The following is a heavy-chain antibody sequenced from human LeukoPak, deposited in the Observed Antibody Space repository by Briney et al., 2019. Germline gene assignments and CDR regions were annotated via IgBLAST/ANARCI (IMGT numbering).Heavy chain of an antibody. J-gene: IGHJ3*02. CDR2: INHSGST. CDR1: GGSFSGYY. V-gene: IGHV4-34*01. Sequence: KPSETLSLTCAVYGGSFSGYYWSWIRQPPGKGLEWIGEINHSGSTNYNPSLKSRVTISVDTSKNQFSLKLSSVTAADTAVYYCAREESIAVAHDAFDIWGQGTMVTVSS. D-gene: IGHD6-19*01. CDR3: AREESIAVAHDAFDI.